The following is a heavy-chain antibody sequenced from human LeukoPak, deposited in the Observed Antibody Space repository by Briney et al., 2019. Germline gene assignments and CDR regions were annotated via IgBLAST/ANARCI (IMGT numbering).Heavy chain of an antibody. CDR2: INSDGSST. CDR3: AASPSLYGDYSY. CDR1: GFTFSSYW. V-gene: IGHV3-74*01. J-gene: IGHJ4*02. D-gene: IGHD4-17*01. Sequence: PGGSLRLSCAASGFTFSSYWMHWVRQAPGKGLVWVSRINSDGSSTSYADSVKGRFTISRDNAKNTLYLQMNSLRAEDTAVYYCAASPSLYGDYSYWGQGTLVTVSS.